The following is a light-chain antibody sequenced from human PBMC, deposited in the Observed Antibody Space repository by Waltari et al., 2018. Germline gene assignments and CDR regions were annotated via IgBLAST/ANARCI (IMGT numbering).Light chain of an antibody. V-gene: IGLV1-51*01. CDR1: SSKIGNNY. CDR2: DNN. CDR3: GTWESSLSAWV. J-gene: IGLJ3*02. Sequence: QSVLTQPPSVSAAPGQKVTISCSGSSSKIGNNYVFWYQQLPETAPKLLSYDNNKRPSGSPERCSGAKAATSATLGITGIQTGDEADYDCGTWESSLSAWVFGGGTKLTVL.